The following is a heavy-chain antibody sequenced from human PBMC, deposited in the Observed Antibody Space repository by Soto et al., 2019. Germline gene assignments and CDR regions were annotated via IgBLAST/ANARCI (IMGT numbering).Heavy chain of an antibody. CDR2: IYWNDDK. J-gene: IGHJ3*02. CDR3: ARGLAALPVFAFDI. Sequence: QITLKGSSPTLVKPTQTLTLTCSLSGISLSTSGVGLGWIRQPPGKALEWLALIYWNDDKHYSPSLKTRLTITKDTSKNQAVLTMTNMDPVDTATYYCARGLAALPVFAFDIWGQGTMVTVSS. CDR1: GISLSTSGVG. V-gene: IGHV2-5*01. D-gene: IGHD6-6*01.